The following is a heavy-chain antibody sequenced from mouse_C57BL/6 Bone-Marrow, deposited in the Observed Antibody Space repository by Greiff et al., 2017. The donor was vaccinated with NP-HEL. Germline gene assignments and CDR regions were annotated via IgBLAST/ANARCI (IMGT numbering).Heavy chain of an antibody. CDR3: AQGLYAMDY. CDR1: GYTFTDYY. D-gene: IGHD3-3*01. Sequence: VQLQQSGPELVKPGASVKISCKASGYTFTDYYMNWVKQSHGKSLEWIGDINPNNGGTSYNQKFKGKATLTVDKSSSTAYMELRSLTSEDSAVYYCAQGLYAMDYWGQGTSVTVSS. J-gene: IGHJ4*01. CDR2: INPNNGGT. V-gene: IGHV1-26*01.